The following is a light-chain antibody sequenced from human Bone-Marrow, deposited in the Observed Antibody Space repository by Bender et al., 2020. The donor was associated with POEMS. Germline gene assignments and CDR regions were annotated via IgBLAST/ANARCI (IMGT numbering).Light chain of an antibody. CDR1: DSDIGIYDL. V-gene: IGLV2-14*02. CDR2: EGS. J-gene: IGLJ2*01. Sequence: QSALTQPASVSGSPGQSITISCTGTDSDIGIYDLVSWYQQKPGGAPKLIIYEGSKRPSGVSDRFSGSRSGITASLTISGLQPEDEADYYCSSYTRSATLGVFGGGTKLTVL. CDR3: SSYTRSATLGV.